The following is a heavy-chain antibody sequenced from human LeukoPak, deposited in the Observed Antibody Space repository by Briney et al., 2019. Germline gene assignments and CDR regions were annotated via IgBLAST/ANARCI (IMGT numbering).Heavy chain of an antibody. Sequence: PGGSLRLSCAASGFTFSSYGMHWVRQAPGKGLEWVAFIRYDGSNKYYADSVKGRFTISRDNSKNTLYLQMNSLRAEDTAVYYCARDGKSYYDFWSGYYPAFGYWGQGTLVTVSS. V-gene: IGHV3-30*02. J-gene: IGHJ4*02. CDR1: GFTFSSYG. D-gene: IGHD3-3*01. CDR2: IRYDGSNK. CDR3: ARDGKSYYDFWSGYYPAFGY.